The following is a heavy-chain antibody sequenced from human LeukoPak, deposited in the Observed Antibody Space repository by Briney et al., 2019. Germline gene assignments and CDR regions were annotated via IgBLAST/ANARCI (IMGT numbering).Heavy chain of an antibody. D-gene: IGHD3-10*01. J-gene: IGHJ5*02. CDR2: IYPGDSDT. CDR1: GYSFTSYW. V-gene: IGHV5-51*01. CDR3: ARNGDGSGSYSSNWFDP. Sequence: LGESLKISCKGSGYSFTSYWIGWVRQMPGKGLEWMGIIYPGDSDTRYSPSFQGQVTISADKSISTAYLQWSSLKASDTAIYYCARNGDGSGSYSSNWFDPWGQGTLVIVSS.